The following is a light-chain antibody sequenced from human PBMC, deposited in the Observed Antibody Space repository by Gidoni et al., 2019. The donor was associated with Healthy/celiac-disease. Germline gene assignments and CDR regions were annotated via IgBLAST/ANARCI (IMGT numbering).Light chain of an antibody. CDR2: AAS. CDR1: QSISSY. V-gene: IGKV1-39*01. Sequence: DIQMTQSPSSLPASVGDRVTITCRASQSISSYLNWYQQKPGKAPKLLIYAASSLQSGVPSRFSGSGSGTDFTLTISSLQPEDFATYYCQQSYSTPQTFGQXTKLEIK. CDR3: QQSYSTPQT. J-gene: IGKJ2*01.